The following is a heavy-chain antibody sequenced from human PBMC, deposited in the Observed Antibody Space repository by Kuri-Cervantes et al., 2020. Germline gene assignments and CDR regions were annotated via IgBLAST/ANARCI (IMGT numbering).Heavy chain of an antibody. D-gene: IGHD4-23*01. CDR1: GYSIGSAYY. CDR2: IRHNGAT. Sequence: ETLSLTCGVSGYSIGSAYYGAWIRQPPGKGLEWIGSIRHNGATNYNPSLEGRVIMSLDTSNNQFSLSLNSVTAADTAVYYCARHPTVVTPSFDYWGQGTLVTVSS. J-gene: IGHJ4*02. V-gene: IGHV4-38-2*01. CDR3: ARHPTVVTPSFDY.